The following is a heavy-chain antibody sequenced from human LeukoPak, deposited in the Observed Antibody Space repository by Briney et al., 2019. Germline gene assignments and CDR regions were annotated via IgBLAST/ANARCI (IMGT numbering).Heavy chain of an antibody. J-gene: IGHJ4*02. CDR2: IYENGGTT. D-gene: IGHD2-21*01. CDR3: AKDFRIGYSAHFDY. CDR1: GFTFRSHA. V-gene: IGHV3-23*01. Sequence: GGSLRLSCVSSGFTFRSHAMSWIRQAPEKGLEFVSGIYENGGTTYYADSVKGRFSISRDNSKNTLYLQMDSLRGEDTAVYYCAKDFRIGYSAHFDYWGQGALVAVSS.